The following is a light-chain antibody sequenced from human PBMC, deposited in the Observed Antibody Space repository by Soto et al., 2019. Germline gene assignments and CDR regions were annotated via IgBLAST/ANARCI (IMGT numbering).Light chain of an antibody. V-gene: IGKV1-8*01. J-gene: IGKJ1*01. CDR1: QGISSY. CDR2: AAS. CDR3: QQYYSYPHT. Sequence: AIRMTQSPSSFSASTGDRVTITCRASQGISSYLAWYQQKPGKAPKLLIYAASTLHSGAPSRFSGSGSATDFTLTISCLQSEDFATYYCQQYYSYPHTFGQGTKVEIK.